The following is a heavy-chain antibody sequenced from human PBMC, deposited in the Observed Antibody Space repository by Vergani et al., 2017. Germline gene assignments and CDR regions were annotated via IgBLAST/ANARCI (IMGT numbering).Heavy chain of an antibody. CDR3: ARATTRYCSSTSGYPNWFDP. CDR1: GGTFSSCA. CDR2: IIPIFGTA. D-gene: IGHD2-2*01. V-gene: IGHV1-69*01. Sequence: QVQLVQSGAEVKKPGSSVKVSCKASGGTFSSCAISWVRQAPGQGLEWMGGIIPIFGTANYAQKFQGRVTITADEPTSTAYMELSSLRSEDTAVYYCARATTRYCSSTSGYPNWFDPWGQGTLVTVSS. J-gene: IGHJ5*02.